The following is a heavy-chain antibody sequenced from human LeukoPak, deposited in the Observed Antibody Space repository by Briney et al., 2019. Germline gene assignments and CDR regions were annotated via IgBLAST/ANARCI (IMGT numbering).Heavy chain of an antibody. CDR1: GFTFSSYA. CDR3: AKDIIRGPGGYSYGYYFDY. D-gene: IGHD5-18*01. Sequence: GGSLRLSCAASGFTFSSYAMSWVRQAPGKGLEWVSAISGSGGSTYYADSVKGRFTISRDNSKNTLYLQMNSLRAEDTAVYYCAKDIIRGPGGYSYGYYFDYWGQGTLVTVSS. V-gene: IGHV3-23*01. CDR2: ISGSGGST. J-gene: IGHJ4*02.